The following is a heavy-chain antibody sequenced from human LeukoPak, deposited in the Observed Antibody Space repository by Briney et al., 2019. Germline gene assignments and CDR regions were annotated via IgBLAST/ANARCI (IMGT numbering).Heavy chain of an antibody. J-gene: IGHJ4*02. Sequence: GGSLRLSCAASGFTFSSYAMHWVRQAPGKGLEWLAVISYDGSNKYYADSVKGRFTISRDNSKNTLYLQMNSLRAEDTAVYYCASLQVAGTVGDYWGQGTLVTVSS. D-gene: IGHD6-19*01. CDR3: ASLQVAGTVGDY. V-gene: IGHV3-30-3*01. CDR1: GFTFSSYA. CDR2: ISYDGSNK.